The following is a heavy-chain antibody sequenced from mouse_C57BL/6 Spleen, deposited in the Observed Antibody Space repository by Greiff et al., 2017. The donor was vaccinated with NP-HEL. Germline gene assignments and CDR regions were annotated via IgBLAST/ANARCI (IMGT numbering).Heavy chain of an antibody. CDR2: ISDGGSYT. D-gene: IGHD2-1*01. CDR1: GFTFSSYA. CDR3: AREGSTMAPFAY. Sequence: EVQRVESGGGLVKPGGSLKLSCAASGFTFSSYAMSWVRQTPEKRLEWVATISDGGSYTYYPDNVKGRFTISRDNAKNNLYLQMSHLKSEDTAMYYCAREGSTMAPFAYWGQGTLVTVSA. J-gene: IGHJ3*01. V-gene: IGHV5-4*01.